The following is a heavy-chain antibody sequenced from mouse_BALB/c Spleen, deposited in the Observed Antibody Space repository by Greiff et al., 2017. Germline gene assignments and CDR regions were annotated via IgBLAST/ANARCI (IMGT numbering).Heavy chain of an antibody. V-gene: IGHV5-6-5*01. CDR2: ISSGGSP. J-gene: IGHJ1*01. CDR1: GFTFSSYA. D-gene: IGHD2-10*02. Sequence: EVMLVESGGGLVKPGGSLKLSCAASGFTFSSYAMSWVRQTPEKRLEWVASISSGGSPTYPDSVKGRCTISRDNARNILYLQRSSLRSEDTAMYYGAREGVLYFDVWGAGTTVTGSS. CDR3: AREGVLYFDV.